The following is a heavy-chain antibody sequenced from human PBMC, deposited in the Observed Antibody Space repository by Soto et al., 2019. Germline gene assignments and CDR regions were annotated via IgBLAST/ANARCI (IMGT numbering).Heavy chain of an antibody. CDR3: ARGSSAGPFCYKGDDGMVV. D-gene: IGHD2-2*02. V-gene: IGHV4-30-4*08. Sequence: SETLSLTCTVSGGSISSGGYYWSWIRQHPGKGLEWIGYIYYSGAKYLSEALEGRVKMSLDTSKNQFSMHLRSVTAADTATYFCARGSSAGPFCYKGDDGMVVGGQGTMVEVSS. CDR2: IYYSGAK. CDR1: GGSISSGGYY. J-gene: IGHJ6*02.